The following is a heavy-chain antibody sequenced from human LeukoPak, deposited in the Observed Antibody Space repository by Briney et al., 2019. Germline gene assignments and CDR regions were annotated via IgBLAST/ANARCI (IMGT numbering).Heavy chain of an antibody. Sequence: SDTLSLICSVSSGLHNHYYWRWIRHPGGKGLEWIGRIYTRGSTNYNPSLKSRVTMSVDSSKNQFSLKLSSVTAADTAVYYCARGRYCSADICSGGDAFDIWGQGTMVSVSS. J-gene: IGHJ3*02. D-gene: IGHD2-15*01. CDR2: IYTRGST. CDR3: ARGRYCSADICSGGDAFDI. V-gene: IGHV4-4*07. CDR1: SGLHNHYY.